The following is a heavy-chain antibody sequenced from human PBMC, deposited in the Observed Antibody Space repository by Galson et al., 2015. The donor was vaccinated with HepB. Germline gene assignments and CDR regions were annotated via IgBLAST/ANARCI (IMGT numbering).Heavy chain of an antibody. Sequence: SVKVSCKASGYTFNSYGTTWVRQAPGQGLEWMGWISAYNGNTNFAQKLQGRVTLTTDTSTSTAYMDLRSLRSDDTAVYYCARADSSSWYNWYFDLWGRGTLVTVSS. D-gene: IGHD6-13*01. V-gene: IGHV1-18*01. CDR3: ARADSSSWYNWYFDL. J-gene: IGHJ2*01. CDR1: GYTFNSYG. CDR2: ISAYNGNT.